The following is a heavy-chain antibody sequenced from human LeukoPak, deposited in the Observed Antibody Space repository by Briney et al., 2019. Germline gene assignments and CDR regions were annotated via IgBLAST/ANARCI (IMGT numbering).Heavy chain of an antibody. CDR3: ARGYGNYCYYYYMDV. Sequence: SVKVSCKASGGTFSSYAISWVRQAPGQGLEWMGGIIPIFGTANYAQKFQGRVTITADESTSTTYMELSSLRSEDTAVYYCARGYGNYCYYYYMDVWGKGTTVTVSS. V-gene: IGHV1-69*01. CDR2: IIPIFGTA. D-gene: IGHD1-14*01. J-gene: IGHJ6*03. CDR1: GGTFSSYA.